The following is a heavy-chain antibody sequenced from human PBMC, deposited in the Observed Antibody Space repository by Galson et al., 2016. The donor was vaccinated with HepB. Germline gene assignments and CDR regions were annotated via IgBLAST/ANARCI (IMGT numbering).Heavy chain of an antibody. CDR2: ISSGGTT. D-gene: IGHD4-17*01. CDR1: GFTFSSYA. V-gene: IGHV3-23*01. Sequence: SLRLSCAVSGFTFSSYALTWVRQAPGEGLEWVSTISSGGTTYYADSVKGRFTISRDNSKNTLFLRMNSLRAEDTAIYYCSKDMVTTWTANYFQHWGQGTLVTVSS. J-gene: IGHJ1*01. CDR3: SKDMVTTWTANYFQH.